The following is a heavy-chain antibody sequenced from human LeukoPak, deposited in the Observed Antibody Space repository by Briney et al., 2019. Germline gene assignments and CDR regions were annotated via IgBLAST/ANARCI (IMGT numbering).Heavy chain of an antibody. CDR2: FHDSEGT. V-gene: IGHV4-4*08. J-gene: IGHJ4*02. CDR1: GGPISSFY. CDR3: ARGDASGRPGIGFDF. Sequence: PSETLSLTCTVSGGPISSFYLTWIRRPPGKGLEWIGHFHDSEGTKYNPSLKSRAAISIYTSKSQFSLMVNTVTAADAAVYYCARGDASGRPGIGFDFWGQGTLVTVSS. D-gene: IGHD1-26*01.